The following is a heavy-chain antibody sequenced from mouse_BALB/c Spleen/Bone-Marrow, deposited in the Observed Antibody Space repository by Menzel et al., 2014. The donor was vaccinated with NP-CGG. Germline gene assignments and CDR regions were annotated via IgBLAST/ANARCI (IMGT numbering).Heavy chain of an antibody. CDR3: ARWDFGSHCFDY. CDR2: IDPSDSET. J-gene: IGHJ2*01. Sequence: VQLQQSGAELVKPGAPVKLSCKASGYTFTSYWMNWVKQRPGRGLEWIGRIDPSDSETHYNQKFKDKATLTVDKSSTTAYMELARLTSEDSAIYYCARWDFGSHCFDYWGQGTTLTVSS. V-gene: IGHV1-69*02. CDR1: GYTFTSYW. D-gene: IGHD1-1*01.